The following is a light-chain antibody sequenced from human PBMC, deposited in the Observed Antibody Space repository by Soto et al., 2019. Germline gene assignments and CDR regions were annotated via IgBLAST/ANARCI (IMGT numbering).Light chain of an antibody. CDR1: QDVSRF. Sequence: DIQLTQSPSFLSASVGDRVTISCRASQDVSRFLACYQQKPGKAPNLLIYAASTLQSGVPSRFSGSGSGTEFTLTISSLQPEHFATYYCQQLNSYVFTFGPGTKVDIK. J-gene: IGKJ3*01. CDR3: QQLNSYVFT. CDR2: AAS. V-gene: IGKV1-9*01.